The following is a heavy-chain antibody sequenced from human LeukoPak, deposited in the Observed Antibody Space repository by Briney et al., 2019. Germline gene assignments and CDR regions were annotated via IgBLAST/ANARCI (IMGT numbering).Heavy chain of an antibody. Sequence: GGSLRLSCAASGFTFSSYAMSWVRQAPGKGLEWVGRIKRKTDGGTTDYAAPVKGRFTISRDDSKNTLYLQMNSLKTEDTAVYYCTTIGLSGYYDRSGYYYFDFWGQGTLVTVSS. CDR1: GFTFSSYA. V-gene: IGHV3-15*01. J-gene: IGHJ4*02. D-gene: IGHD3-22*01. CDR3: TTIGLSGYYDRSGYYYFDF. CDR2: IKRKTDGGTT.